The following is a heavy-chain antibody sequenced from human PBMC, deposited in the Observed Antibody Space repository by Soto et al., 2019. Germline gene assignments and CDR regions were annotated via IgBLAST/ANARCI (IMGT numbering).Heavy chain of an antibody. J-gene: IGHJ4*02. CDR3: GRGVGTAKN. Sequence: ASLKVSRKASEYPFTGYYMLWVRQAPGQGLEWMGWINPNSWGTNHAKNIQGRVTMTRDPSISTVYMELSRSRRYDTVVFFRGRGVGTAKNWGQGTLVNVSS. D-gene: IGHD5-18*01. CDR1: EYPFTGYY. CDR2: INPNSWGT. V-gene: IGHV1-2*02.